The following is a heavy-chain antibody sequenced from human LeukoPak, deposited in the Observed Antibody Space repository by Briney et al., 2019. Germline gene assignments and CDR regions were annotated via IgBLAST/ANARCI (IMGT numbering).Heavy chain of an antibody. J-gene: IGHJ3*02. CDR2: ISAYNGNT. D-gene: IGHD1-26*01. CDR1: GYTFTSYG. V-gene: IGHV1-18*01. CDR3: ARDLSSGSYRDAFDI. Sequence: ASVKVSCKASGYTFTSYGISWVRQAPGQGLEWMGWISAYNGNTNYAQKLQGRVTMTTDTSTSTAYMELRSLRSGDTAVYYCARDLSSGSYRDAFDIWGQGTMVTVSS.